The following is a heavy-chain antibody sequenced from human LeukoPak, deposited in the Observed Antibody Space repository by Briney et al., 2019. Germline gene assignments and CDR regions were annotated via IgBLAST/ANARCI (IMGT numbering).Heavy chain of an antibody. V-gene: IGHV4-38-2*02. CDR1: NYSISSGYF. Sequence: PSETLSLTCIVSNYSISSGYFWGWIRQPPGKGLEWIGSIYHSGSTYYNPSLKSRVTISVDTSKNQFSLKLSSVTAADTAVYYCARGRYSSGWYVFDYWGQGTLVTVSS. D-gene: IGHD6-19*01. CDR2: IYHSGST. J-gene: IGHJ4*02. CDR3: ARGRYSSGWYVFDY.